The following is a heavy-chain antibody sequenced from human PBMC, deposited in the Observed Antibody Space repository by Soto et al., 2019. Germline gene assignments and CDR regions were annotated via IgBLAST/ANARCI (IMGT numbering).Heavy chain of an antibody. CDR1: GGSISSGNYY. V-gene: IGHV4-30-4*01. J-gene: IGHJ4*02. D-gene: IGHD2-15*01. CDR3: ATMGTPATGLYFFDY. CDR2: ISYSGSA. Sequence: SETLSLTCTVSGGSISSGNYYWSWIRQPPGKGLEWIGFISYSGSAYYSTSLKSRVTISVDTSKSQFSLNLSFVTAADTAVYYCATMGTPATGLYFFDYWGQGSLVTVSS.